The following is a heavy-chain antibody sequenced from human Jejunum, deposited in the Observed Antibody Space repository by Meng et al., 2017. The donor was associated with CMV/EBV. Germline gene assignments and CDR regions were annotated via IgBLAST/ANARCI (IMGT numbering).Heavy chain of an antibody. CDR1: GFTFSSHA. CDR3: AKDFRGFPGY. V-gene: IGHV3-23*04. Sequence: EVVFVGAGGGLVQPGGSLRLSCAASGFTFSSHAMNWVRQAPGKGLEWVSAITSSGGSTFYADSVKGRFTISRDNSKNTLYMQMNSLRAEDTAVYYCAKDFRGFPGYWGQGTLVTVSS. CDR2: ITSSGGST. J-gene: IGHJ4*02. D-gene: IGHD3-16*01.